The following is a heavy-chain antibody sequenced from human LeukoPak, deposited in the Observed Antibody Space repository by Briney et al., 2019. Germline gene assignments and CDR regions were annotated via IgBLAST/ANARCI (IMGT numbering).Heavy chain of an antibody. V-gene: IGHV4-61*02. D-gene: IGHD3-22*01. J-gene: IGHJ3*02. CDR2: IYSSGNT. CDR1: GGTISTDNFF. Sequence: SETLSLTCTVSGGTISTDNFFWNWIRQPAGKGQEWIGRIYSSGNTDYNPSLKTRVTLSIDTSKNQFSLKLSSVTAADTAVYYCATYYDKYNGAHGLNIWGQGTMVTASS. CDR3: ATYYDKYNGAHGLNI.